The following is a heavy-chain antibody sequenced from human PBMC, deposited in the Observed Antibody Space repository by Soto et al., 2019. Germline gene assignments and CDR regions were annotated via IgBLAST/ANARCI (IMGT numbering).Heavy chain of an antibody. D-gene: IGHD6-13*01. V-gene: IGHV1-18*01. J-gene: IGHJ5*02. CDR2: ISAYNGNT. Sequence: ASVKVSCKASGYTFTSYGISWVRQAPGQGLEWMGWISAYNGNTNYAQKLQGRVTVTTDTSTSTAYMELRSLRSDDTAVYYCARGHSSSWYAIVNWFDPWGQGTLVTVSS. CDR3: ARGHSSSWYAIVNWFDP. CDR1: GYTFTSYG.